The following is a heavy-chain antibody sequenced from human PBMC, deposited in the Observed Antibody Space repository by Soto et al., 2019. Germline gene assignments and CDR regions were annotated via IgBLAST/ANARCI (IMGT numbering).Heavy chain of an antibody. D-gene: IGHD2-2*02. V-gene: IGHV1-2*06. Sequence: QVQLVQSGAEVKKPGATVKVSCKASGYNFIGYYMHWVRQAPGQGLEWMGQINPNIGDTNYAQKFQGRVTMTRDASISTVYMELSRLTSDDTAVYYCARDHPDCSSASCYNWGQGTLVTVSS. CDR3: ARDHPDCSSASCYN. J-gene: IGHJ4*02. CDR1: GYNFIGYY. CDR2: INPNIGDT.